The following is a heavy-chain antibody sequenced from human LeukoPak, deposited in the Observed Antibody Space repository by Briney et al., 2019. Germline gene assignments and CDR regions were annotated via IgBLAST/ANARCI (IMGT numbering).Heavy chain of an antibody. V-gene: IGHV3-49*03. CDR2: IRSKAHGGTT. J-gene: IGHJ4*02. CDR1: GFTFGDYA. D-gene: IGHD3-22*01. CDR3: TREELTYYYDSSGYSPFDY. Sequence: PGGSLRLSCTASGFTFGDYAMSWFRQAPGKGLEWVGFIRSKAHGGTTEYAASVKGRFTISRDDSKSIAYLQMNSLKTEDTAVYYCTREELTYYYDSSGYSPFDYWGQGTLVTVSS.